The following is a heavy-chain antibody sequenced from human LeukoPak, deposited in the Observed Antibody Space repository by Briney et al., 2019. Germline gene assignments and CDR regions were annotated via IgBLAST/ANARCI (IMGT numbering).Heavy chain of an antibody. CDR1: GSSFITYW. CDR3: ARQRGGGSFDY. CDR2: IYPGDSDT. J-gene: IGHJ4*02. V-gene: IGHV5-51*01. Sequence: GESLKISCKGSGSSFITYWIGWVRQMPGKGLEWMGIIYPGDSDTRYSPSFQGQVTISVDKSISTAYLQWSSPKASDTAMYYCARQRGGGSFDYWGQGALVTVSS. D-gene: IGHD3-16*01.